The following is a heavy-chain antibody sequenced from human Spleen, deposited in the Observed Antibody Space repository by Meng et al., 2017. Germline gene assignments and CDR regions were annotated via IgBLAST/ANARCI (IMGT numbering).Heavy chain of an antibody. CDR1: GGSISSYY. D-gene: IGHD4-17*01. J-gene: IGHJ3*02. Sequence: SETLSLTCTVSGGSISSYYWSWIRQPPGKGLEWIGYIYYSGSTNYNPSLKSRVTISLDTAKNQFSLRLSSVTAADTAVYYCARRKDTDDAFDIWGQGTMVTVSS. V-gene: IGHV4-59*08. CDR3: ARRKDTDDAFDI. CDR2: IYYSGST.